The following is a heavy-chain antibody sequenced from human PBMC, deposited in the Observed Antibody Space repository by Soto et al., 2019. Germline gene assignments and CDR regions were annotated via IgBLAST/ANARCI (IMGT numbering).Heavy chain of an antibody. CDR1: GYTFTSYY. CDR3: ARVVGFGVGRFLEWLSHNIDALDI. V-gene: IGHV1-46*03. CDR2: INPSGGST. J-gene: IGHJ3*02. D-gene: IGHD3-3*01. Sequence: ASVKVSCKASGYTFTSYYMHWVRQAPGQGLEWMGIINPSGGSTSYAQKFQGRVTMTRDTSTSTVYMELSSLRSEDTAVYYCARVVGFGVGRFLEWLSHNIDALDIWGQGTMVTVSS.